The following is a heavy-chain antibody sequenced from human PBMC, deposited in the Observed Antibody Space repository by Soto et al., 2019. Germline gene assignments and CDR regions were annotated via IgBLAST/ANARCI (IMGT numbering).Heavy chain of an antibody. CDR3: ARDLAYAFDY. J-gene: IGHJ4*02. Sequence: PGGSLRLSCAASGFIFSSFSMNWIRQAPGKGLEWLSYIRSDSNHIGYADSVRGRFTISSDIAKNSLFLQMSSLRDEVTAVYYCARDLAYAFDYWRQGPLVTVSS. CDR2: IRSDSNHI. CDR1: GFIFSSFS. V-gene: IGHV3-48*02. D-gene: IGHD3-16*01.